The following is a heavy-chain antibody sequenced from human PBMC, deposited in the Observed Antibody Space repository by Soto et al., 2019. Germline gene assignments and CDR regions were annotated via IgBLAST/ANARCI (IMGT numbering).Heavy chain of an antibody. CDR2: IIPIFGTA. D-gene: IGHD1-26*01. V-gene: IGHV1-69*01. CDR3: AREGAKGVGATLDYYYYYGMDV. Sequence: QVQLVQSGAEVKKPGSSVKVSCQASGGTFSSYAISWVRQAPGQGLEWMGGIIPIFGTANYAQKFQGRVTITADESTSTAYMERSSLRSEDTAVYYCAREGAKGVGATLDYYYYYGMDVWGQGTTVTVSS. J-gene: IGHJ6*02. CDR1: GGTFSSYA.